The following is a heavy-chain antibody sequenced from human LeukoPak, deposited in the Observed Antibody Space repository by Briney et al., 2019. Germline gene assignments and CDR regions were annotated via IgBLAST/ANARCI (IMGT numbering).Heavy chain of an antibody. CDR2: IYYSGTT. V-gene: IGHV4-30-4*02. J-gene: IGHJ3*02. D-gene: IGHD3-22*01. Sequence: SETLSLTCTVSGDSMNSGNYYWSWIRQPPGKGLEWIGYIYYSGTTYYNPSLESRVTISVDTSKNQFSLKLSSVTAADTAVYYCARRTMIVVDDAFDIWGQGTMVTVSP. CDR3: ARRTMIVVDDAFDI. CDR1: GDSMNSGNYY.